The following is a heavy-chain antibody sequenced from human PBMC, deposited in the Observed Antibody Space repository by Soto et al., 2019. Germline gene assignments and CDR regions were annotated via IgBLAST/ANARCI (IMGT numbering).Heavy chain of an antibody. CDR1: GFTFSSYG. V-gene: IGHV3-33*01. CDR3: ARDYCGGDCYWFDI. Sequence: QVQLVESGGGVVQPGRSLRLSCAASGFTFSSYGMHWVRQAPGKGLEWVAVIWYDGSNKYYADSVKGRFTISRDNSKYTLYLQMNSLRAEDTAVYYCARDYCGGDCYWFDIWGQGTMVTVSS. CDR2: IWYDGSNK. J-gene: IGHJ3*02. D-gene: IGHD2-21*01.